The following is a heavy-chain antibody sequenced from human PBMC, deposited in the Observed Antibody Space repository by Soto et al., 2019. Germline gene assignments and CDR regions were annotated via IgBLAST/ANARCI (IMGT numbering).Heavy chain of an antibody. CDR2: ISYSGST. CDR3: ARERWFGY. D-gene: IGHD3-10*01. CDR1: GGSISGYY. V-gene: IGHV4-59*01. Sequence: QVQLQESGPGLVKPSETLSLTCTVSGGSISGYYWSWIRQPPGKGLEWIGYISYSGSTNYNPSLKRRVTLSVDTSKNQFSLKLSSVAAADTAVYYCARERWFGYWGQGTLVTVSS. J-gene: IGHJ4*02.